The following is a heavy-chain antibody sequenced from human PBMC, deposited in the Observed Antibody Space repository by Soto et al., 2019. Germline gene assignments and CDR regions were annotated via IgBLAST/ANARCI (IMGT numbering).Heavy chain of an antibody. Sequence: TLSLTCTVSGGSISSGDYYWSWIRQPPGKGLEWIGYIYYSGSTYYNPSLKSRVTISVDTSKNQFSLKLSSVTAADTAVYYCARVDSSSWYPECFQHWGQGTLVTVSS. CDR2: IYYSGST. V-gene: IGHV4-30-4*01. CDR1: GGSISSGDYY. CDR3: ARVDSSSWYPECFQH. D-gene: IGHD6-13*01. J-gene: IGHJ1*01.